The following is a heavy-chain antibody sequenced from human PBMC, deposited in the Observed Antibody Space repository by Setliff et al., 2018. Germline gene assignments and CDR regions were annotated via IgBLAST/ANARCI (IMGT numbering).Heavy chain of an antibody. CDR2: ITDSGRTT. Sequence: TGGSLRLSCAASGFTFTSYAMSWVRQAPGKEPDWVSTITDSGRTTYYGQSVKGRFTISRDNSRNTIYLQMNSLRVEDTALYYCAKSSGSSSSTNLEYLGPGTLVTVSS. J-gene: IGHJ4*02. V-gene: IGHV3-23*01. D-gene: IGHD6-6*01. CDR1: GFTFTSYA. CDR3: AKSSGSSSSTNLEY.